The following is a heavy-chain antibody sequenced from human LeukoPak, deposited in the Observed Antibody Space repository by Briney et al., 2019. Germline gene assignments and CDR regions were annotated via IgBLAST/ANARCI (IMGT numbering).Heavy chain of an antibody. CDR1: GFAFSSYW. CDR3: ARSLWREDY. D-gene: IGHD2-21*01. CDR2: INQDGNSQ. Sequence: PGVSLRLSCEASGFAFSSYWASWVRQAPGKGLEWVANINQDGNSQNYVDSVRGRFTISKDNAKNSVYLQMNSLRAGDTAVYYCARSLWREDYWGQGILVTVSS. J-gene: IGHJ4*02. V-gene: IGHV3-7*01.